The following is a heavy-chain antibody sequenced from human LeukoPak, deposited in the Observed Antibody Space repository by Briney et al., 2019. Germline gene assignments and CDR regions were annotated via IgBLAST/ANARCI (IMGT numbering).Heavy chain of an antibody. Sequence: ASVKVSCKASGYTFTGYYMHWVRQAPGQGLEWMGWINPNSGGTNYAQKFQGRVTMTRDTSISTAYMELSRLRSDDTAVYYCARDPYGYSYGYTVDYWGQGTLVTVSS. CDR1: GYTFTGYY. J-gene: IGHJ4*02. D-gene: IGHD5-18*01. CDR3: ARDPYGYSYGYTVDY. V-gene: IGHV1-2*02. CDR2: INPNSGGT.